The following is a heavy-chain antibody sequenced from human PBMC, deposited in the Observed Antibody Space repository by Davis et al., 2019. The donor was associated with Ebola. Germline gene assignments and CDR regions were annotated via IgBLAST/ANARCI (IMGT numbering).Heavy chain of an antibody. J-gene: IGHJ5*02. CDR3: ARGAGYSATWYNWFDP. Sequence: SETLSLTCTVSGGSISSYYWSWIRQPPGKGLEWIGYIYYSGSTNYNPSLKSRVTISVDTSKNQFSLKLSSVTAADTAVYYCARGAGYSATWYNWFDPWDQGTLVTVSS. CDR2: IYYSGST. D-gene: IGHD6-13*01. CDR1: GGSISSYY. V-gene: IGHV4-59*08.